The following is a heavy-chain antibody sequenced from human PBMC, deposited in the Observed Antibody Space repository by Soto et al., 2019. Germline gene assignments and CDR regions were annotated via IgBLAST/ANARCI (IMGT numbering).Heavy chain of an antibody. D-gene: IGHD5-12*01. CDR1: GDSVSSNTAS. Sequence: TLSLPCALSGDSVSSNTASWNWIRQSPSRGLEWLGRTYFRSKWYNDYAVSVKSRIIINPDTSNNQFSLQLNSVTPEDTAVYFCAKGDNLGPKTGYAFDPWGQGIMVTVSS. J-gene: IGHJ5*02. CDR2: TYFRSKWYN. V-gene: IGHV6-1*01. CDR3: AKGDNLGPKTGYAFDP.